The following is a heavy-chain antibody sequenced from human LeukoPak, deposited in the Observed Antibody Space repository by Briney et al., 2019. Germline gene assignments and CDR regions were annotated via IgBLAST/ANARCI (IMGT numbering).Heavy chain of an antibody. J-gene: IGHJ4*02. Sequence: ASVKVSCKASGYTFTSYYMHWVRQAPGQGLERMGIINPSGGSTSYAQKFQGRVTMTRDMSTSTVYMELSSLRSEDTAVYYCARDAGRSIAATSTGPFDYWGQGTLVTVSS. V-gene: IGHV1-46*01. CDR2: INPSGGST. CDR3: ARDAGRSIAATSTGPFDY. CDR1: GYTFTSYY. D-gene: IGHD6-13*01.